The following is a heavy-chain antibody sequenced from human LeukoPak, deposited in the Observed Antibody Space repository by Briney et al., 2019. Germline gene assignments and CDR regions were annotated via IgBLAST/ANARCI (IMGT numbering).Heavy chain of an antibody. CDR1: GGSISSYY. J-gene: IGHJ5*02. CDR3: AREIGNWFDP. CDR2: IYYSGST. Sequence: PSETLSLTCTVSGGSISSYYWSWIQQPPGKGLEWIGYIYYSGSTNYNPSLKSRVTISVDTSKNQFSLKLSSVTAADTAVYYCAREIGNWFDPWGQGTLVTVSS. V-gene: IGHV4-59*01.